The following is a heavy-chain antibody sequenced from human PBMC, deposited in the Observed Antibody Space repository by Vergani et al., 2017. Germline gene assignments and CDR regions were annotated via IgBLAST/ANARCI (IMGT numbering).Heavy chain of an antibody. CDR3: ARDGGVRGCGELLDPDAFDI. D-gene: IGHD3-10*01. Sequence: QVQLVQSGAEVKKPGSSVKVPCKASGGTFSSYAISWVRQAPGQGLEWMGGIIPIFGTANYAQKFQGRVPITADESTSTAYMELSSLRSEDTAVYYCARDGGVRGCGELLDPDAFDIWGQGTMVTVSS. V-gene: IGHV1-69*01. CDR2: IIPIFGTA. CDR1: GGTFSSYA. J-gene: IGHJ3*02.